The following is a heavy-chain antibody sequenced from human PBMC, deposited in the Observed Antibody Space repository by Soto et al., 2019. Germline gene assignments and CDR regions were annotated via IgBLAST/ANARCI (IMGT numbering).Heavy chain of an antibody. CDR2: INAGNGNT. CDR1: GYSFASCA. Sequence: VSVKVSCEECGYSFASCAMHWVRQAPGKRIEWMGWINAGNGNTKYSQKFQGRVTITRDTSASTAYKELSSLRSEDTAVYYCALAMVRGVIVYYFEYWGQGTLVTVSS. CDR3: ALAMVRGVIVYYFEY. J-gene: IGHJ4*02. D-gene: IGHD3-10*01. V-gene: IGHV1-3*01.